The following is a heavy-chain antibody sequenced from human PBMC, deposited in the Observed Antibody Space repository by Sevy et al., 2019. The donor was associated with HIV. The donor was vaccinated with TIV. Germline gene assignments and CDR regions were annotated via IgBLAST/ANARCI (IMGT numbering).Heavy chain of an antibody. J-gene: IGHJ5*01. D-gene: IGHD3-10*01. CDR3: ARWTMGITMIQGEFDS. Sequence: SETLSLTCTVSGGSISNSADYWGWIRQPPGKGLEWIGNIYYIGNTYYKPSLKSRVTISVDTSKNHFSLKLTSVTAADTAVYYCARWTMGITMIQGEFDSWGQGTLVTVSS. CDR1: GGSISNSADY. CDR2: IYYIGNT. V-gene: IGHV4-39*02.